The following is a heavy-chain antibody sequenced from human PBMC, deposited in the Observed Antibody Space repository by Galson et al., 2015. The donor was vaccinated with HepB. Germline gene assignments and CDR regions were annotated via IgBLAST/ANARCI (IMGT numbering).Heavy chain of an antibody. Sequence: ETLSLTCTVSGGSISSSSYYWGWIRQPPGKGLEWIGSIYYSGSTYFNPSLKSRVTISVDTSKNQFSLKLSSVTATDTAVYYCASARITGHAFDIWGQGTMVTVSS. CDR2: IYYSGST. V-gene: IGHV4-39*01. J-gene: IGHJ3*02. CDR3: ASARITGHAFDI. CDR1: GGSISSSSYY. D-gene: IGHD3-3*01.